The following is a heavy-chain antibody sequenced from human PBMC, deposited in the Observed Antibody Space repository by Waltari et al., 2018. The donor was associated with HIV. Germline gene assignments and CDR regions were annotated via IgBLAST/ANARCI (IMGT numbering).Heavy chain of an antibody. J-gene: IGHJ5*02. CDR3: VRVRREWLRNWFDP. CDR1: GYTFTTYD. D-gene: IGHD5-12*01. V-gene: IGHV1-8*01. Sequence: QVQLVQSGAEVKKPGASVKVSCRASGYTFTTYDINWGRQATGQRLEWRGWVNCKRGKTGNAQKFEGRVTMTTNSSISTVYMELKSLRSEDTAVYFCVRVRREWLRNWFDPWGQGTLVTVSS. CDR2: VNCKRGKT.